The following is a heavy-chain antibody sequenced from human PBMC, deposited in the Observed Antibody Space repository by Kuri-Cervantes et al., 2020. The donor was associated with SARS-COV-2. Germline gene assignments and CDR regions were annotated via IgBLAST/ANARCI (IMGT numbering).Heavy chain of an antibody. CDR2: MNPNSGNT. J-gene: IGHJ5*02. Sequence: SVNVSCKASGYTFTRCEINWVRQATGQGLEWMGWMNPNSGNTGYAQRFQGRVTMTRNTSIYTDYMELRSLRSEEKAGYYCAGAWDGSCWFDLWGQGTLVTVSS. V-gene: IGHV1-8*01. D-gene: IGHD1-26*01. CDR3: AGAWDGSCWFDL. CDR1: GYTFTRCE.